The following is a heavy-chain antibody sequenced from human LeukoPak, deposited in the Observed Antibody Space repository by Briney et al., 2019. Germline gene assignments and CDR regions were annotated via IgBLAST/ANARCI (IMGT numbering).Heavy chain of an antibody. CDR3: AGCRWNYHYFEH. CDR2: IYSGGST. CDR1: GFTVNGNY. D-gene: IGHD1-7*01. V-gene: IGHV3-66*01. J-gene: IGHJ4*02. Sequence: PGGSLRLSCAASGFTVNGNYMTWVRQAPGKGLECVSVIYSGGSTYYADSVEGRFTISRDNSKNTLYLHMNSLRAEDTAVYYCAGCRWNYHYFEHWGQGTLVTVSS.